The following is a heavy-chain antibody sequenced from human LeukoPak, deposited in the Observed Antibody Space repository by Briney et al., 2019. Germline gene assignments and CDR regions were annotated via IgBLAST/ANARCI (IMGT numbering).Heavy chain of an antibody. V-gene: IGHV1-18*01. CDR1: VYTFTSYG. CDR2: ISAYNGNT. D-gene: IGHD3-9*01. Sequence: ASVKVSCKASVYTFTSYGISWVPEAPGQGLEWMGWISAYNGNTNYAQKLQGRVTMTTDTSTSTSYMELRSLRYADTAVYYCVSSEIRYSPKPVDPWGQGTLVTVSS. J-gene: IGHJ5*02. CDR3: VSSEIRYSPKPVDP.